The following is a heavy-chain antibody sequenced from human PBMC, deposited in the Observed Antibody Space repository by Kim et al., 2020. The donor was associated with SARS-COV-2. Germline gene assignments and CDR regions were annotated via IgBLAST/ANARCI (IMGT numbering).Heavy chain of an antibody. D-gene: IGHD3-9*01. V-gene: IGHV4-31*03. CDR1: GGSICSGGYY. CDR2: IYYSGST. Sequence: SDTLSLTCTVSGGSICSGGYYWSWIRQHPGKGLEWIGYIYYSGSTYYNPSLKSRVTISVDTSKNQFSLKLSSVTAADTAVYYCARRVLRYFDWFRENAFDIWGQGTMVTVSS. CDR3: ARRVLRYFDWFRENAFDI. J-gene: IGHJ3*02.